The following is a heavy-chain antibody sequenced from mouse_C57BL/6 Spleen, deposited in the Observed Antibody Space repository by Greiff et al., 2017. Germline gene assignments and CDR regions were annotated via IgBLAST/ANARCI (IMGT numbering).Heavy chain of an antibody. J-gene: IGHJ2*01. CDR1: GYTFTSYG. CDR2: IYPRSGNT. Sequence: QVQLQQSGAELARPGASVKLSCKASGYTFTSYGISWVKQRTGQGLEWIGEIYPRSGNTYYNEKFKGKATLTADKSSSTAYMELRSLTSEDSAVYFCARGHGYYVGGDYWGQGTTLTVSS. D-gene: IGHD2-3*01. V-gene: IGHV1-81*01. CDR3: ARGHGYYVGGDY.